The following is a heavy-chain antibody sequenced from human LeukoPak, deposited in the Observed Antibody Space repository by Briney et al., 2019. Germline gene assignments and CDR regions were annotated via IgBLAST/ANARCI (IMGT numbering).Heavy chain of an antibody. D-gene: IGHD3-22*01. CDR1: GFTFSSYA. J-gene: IGHJ3*02. CDR2: ISGSGGSA. V-gene: IGHV3-23*01. Sequence: PGGSLRLSCAASGFTFSSYAMSWVRQAPGKGLEWVSGISGSGGSAYYADPVKGRFTISRDNSKNTLYLQVNSLRAEDTAVYYCAKVNYYDGSGYYYDAFDIWGQGAMVTVSS. CDR3: AKVNYYDGSGYYYDAFDI.